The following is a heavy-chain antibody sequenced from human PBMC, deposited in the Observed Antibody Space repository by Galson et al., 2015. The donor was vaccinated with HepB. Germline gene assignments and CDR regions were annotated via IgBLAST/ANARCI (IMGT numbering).Heavy chain of an antibody. Sequence: SLRLSCAASGFTFSSYWMSWVRQAPGKGLEWVANIKQDGSEKYYVDSVKGRFTISRDNAKNSLYLQMNSLRAEDTAVYYCARDTSPLIQTGTTWGGFDYWGQGTLVTVSS. CDR1: GFTFSSYW. V-gene: IGHV3-7*01. CDR3: ARDTSPLIQTGTTWGGFDY. D-gene: IGHD1-1*01. CDR2: IKQDGSEK. J-gene: IGHJ4*02.